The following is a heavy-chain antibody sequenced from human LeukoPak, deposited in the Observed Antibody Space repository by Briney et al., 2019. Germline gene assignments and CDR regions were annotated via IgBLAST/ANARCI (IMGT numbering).Heavy chain of an antibody. CDR1: GFTFSSYW. D-gene: IGHD1-26*01. V-gene: IGHV3-7*01. J-gene: IGHJ4*02. Sequence: GGSLRLSCAASGFTFSSYWMSWVRQAPGKGLEWVANIKQDGSEKYYVDSVKGRFTMSRDNAKNSLYLQMNSLRAEDTAVYYCARDRIGGATRSYYFDYWGQGTLVTVSS. CDR2: IKQDGSEK. CDR3: ARDRIGGATRSYYFDY.